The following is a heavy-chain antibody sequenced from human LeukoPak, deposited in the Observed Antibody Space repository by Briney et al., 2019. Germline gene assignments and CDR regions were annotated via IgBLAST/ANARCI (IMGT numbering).Heavy chain of an antibody. CDR1: GYTFTSYY. D-gene: IGHD3-22*01. V-gene: IGHV1-46*01. Sequence: ASVKVSCKASGYTFTSYYMHWVRQAPGQGLEWMGIINPSGGSTSYAQKFQGRVTMTRDTSTSTVYMELGSLRSEDTAAYYCARDQGDGEYYYDSSGYYDYWGQGTLVTVSS. J-gene: IGHJ4*02. CDR2: INPSGGST. CDR3: ARDQGDGEYYYDSSGYYDY.